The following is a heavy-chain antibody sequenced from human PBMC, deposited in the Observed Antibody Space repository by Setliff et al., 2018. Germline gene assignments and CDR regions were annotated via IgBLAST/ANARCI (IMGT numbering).Heavy chain of an antibody. V-gene: IGHV3-48*01. CDR2: ISASSANI. D-gene: IGHD2-2*01. J-gene: IGHJ6*03. CDR1: HQRRT. CDR3: ASDPSYAGSLYYYLEV. Sequence: PGGSLSLSWVHQRRTRHWVRQTPGKGLEWVSYISASSANIQYADSVRGRFTVSRDNARNSLYLQMNSLRGDDAAVYYCASDPSYAGSLYYYLEVWGKGTTVTVSS.